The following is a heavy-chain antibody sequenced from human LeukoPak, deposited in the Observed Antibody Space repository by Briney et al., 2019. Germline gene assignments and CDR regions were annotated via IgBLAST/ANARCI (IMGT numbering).Heavy chain of an antibody. CDR1: GFTFSSYA. V-gene: IGHV3-23*01. D-gene: IGHD6-6*01. Sequence: PGGSLRLSCAASGFTFSSYAMSWARQAPGKGLEWVSAISGSGGSTYYADSVKGRFTISRDNSKNTLYLQMNSLRAEDTAVYYCAKVSGIAARPDYYGMDVWGQGTTVTVSS. J-gene: IGHJ6*02. CDR2: ISGSGGST. CDR3: AKVSGIAARPDYYGMDV.